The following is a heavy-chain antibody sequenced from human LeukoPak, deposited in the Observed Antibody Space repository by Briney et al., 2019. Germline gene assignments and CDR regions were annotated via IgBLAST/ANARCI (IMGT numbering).Heavy chain of an antibody. CDR1: GYTFTSYD. CDR2: MNPNSGNT. V-gene: IGHV1-8*01. CDR3: VTIFGVVNPPI. J-gene: IGHJ3*02. Sequence: ASVKVSCKASGYTFTSYDINWVRQATGQGLEWMGWMNPNSGNTGYAQKFQGRVTMTRNTSISTAYMELSSLRSEDTAVYYYVTIFGVVNPPIWGQGTMVTVSS. D-gene: IGHD3-3*01.